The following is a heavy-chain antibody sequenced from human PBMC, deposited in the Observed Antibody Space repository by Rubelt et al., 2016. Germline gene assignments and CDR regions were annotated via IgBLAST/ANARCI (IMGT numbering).Heavy chain of an antibody. D-gene: IGHD2-2*01. J-gene: IGHJ4*02. V-gene: IGHV3-48*01. CDR3: ARDSRLVVDY. CDR2: ISGSGALI. CDR1: GFILSNYA. Sequence: EVQLVESGGGLVQPGGSLRLSCAASGFILSNYAMNWVRQAPGKGLEWVAYISGSGALIYYSESVKGRLTISRDKAKNLRLLQMSSLRADDTAVYYCARDSRLVVDYWGLGTLVTVSS.